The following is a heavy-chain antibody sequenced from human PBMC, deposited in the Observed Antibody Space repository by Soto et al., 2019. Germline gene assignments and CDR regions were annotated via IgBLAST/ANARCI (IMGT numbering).Heavy chain of an antibody. CDR1: GHSIRSGSY. J-gene: IGHJ4*02. V-gene: IGHV4-38-2*01. Sequence: SETLSLTCGVSGHSIRSGSYWGWIRQPPGKGLEWIGSVYHSGSTHYNPSLKSRVTISVDTSKNHFSLRLTSVTAADTAIYYCARNRTGALFDYWGQGALVTVSS. CDR2: VYHSGST. D-gene: IGHD1-26*01. CDR3: ARNRTGALFDY.